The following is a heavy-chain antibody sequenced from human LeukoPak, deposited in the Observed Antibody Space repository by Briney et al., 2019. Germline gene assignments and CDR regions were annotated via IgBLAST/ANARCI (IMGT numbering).Heavy chain of an antibody. CDR1: GYTFTSYG. J-gene: IGHJ5*02. D-gene: IGHD3-16*01. CDR2: INPKTGAT. CDR3: ARAYEYGWFDP. V-gene: IGHV1-2*02. Sequence: ASVKVSCKASGYTFTSYGISWVRQAPGQGLEWMGWINPKTGATNYAQRFQGRVTMTRDTSITTGNMELNRLTSDDTAVYYCARAYEYGWFDPWGQGTLVTVSS.